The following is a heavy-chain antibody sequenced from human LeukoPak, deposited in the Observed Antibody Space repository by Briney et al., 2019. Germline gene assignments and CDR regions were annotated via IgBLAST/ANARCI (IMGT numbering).Heavy chain of an antibody. V-gene: IGHV1-18*01. J-gene: IGHJ4*02. D-gene: IGHD2-2*01. CDR1: GYTFTSYG. CDR3: ARDLRSTSFRYFDY. CDR2: ISAYNGNT. Sequence: ASLKVSCKASGYTFTSYGISWVRQAPGQELEWMGWISAYNGNTNYAQKLQGRVTMTTDTSTSTAYMELRSLRSDDTAVYYCARDLRSTSFRYFDYWGQGTLVTVSS.